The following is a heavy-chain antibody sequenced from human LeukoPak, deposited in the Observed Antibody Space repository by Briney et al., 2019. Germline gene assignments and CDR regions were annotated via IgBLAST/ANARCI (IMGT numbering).Heavy chain of an antibody. CDR2: ISSSSSYI. V-gene: IGHV3-21*01. J-gene: IGHJ4*02. Sequence: GGSLRLSCAASGFTFSSYAMHWVRQAPGKGLEWVSSISSSSSYIYYADSVKGRFTISRDNAKNSLYLQMNSLRAEDTAIYNCAREWNGYDYVGEDYWGQGTLVTVSS. CDR1: GFTFSSYA. CDR3: AREWNGYDYVGEDY. D-gene: IGHD5-12*01.